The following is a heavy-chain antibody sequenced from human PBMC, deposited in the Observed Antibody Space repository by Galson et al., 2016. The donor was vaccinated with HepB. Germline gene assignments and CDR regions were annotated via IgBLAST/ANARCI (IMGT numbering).Heavy chain of an antibody. J-gene: IGHJ4*02. Sequence: SETLSLTCTVSGDSISISYYWGWIRQPPGKGLEWIASMFYSGSTYYNPSLKSRVTISVDTSKNQFSLKLSSVTAADTAVYYCARHAGTITGGGYDRLDYWGQGTLVTVSS. CDR2: MFYSGST. V-gene: IGHV4-39*01. CDR1: GDSISISYY. D-gene: IGHD3-16*01. CDR3: ARHAGTITGGGYDRLDY.